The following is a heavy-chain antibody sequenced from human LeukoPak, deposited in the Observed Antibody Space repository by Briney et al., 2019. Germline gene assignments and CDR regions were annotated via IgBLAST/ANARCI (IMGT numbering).Heavy chain of an antibody. V-gene: IGHV4-4*07. Sequence: PSETLSLTCTVSGGSISSYYWSWIRQPAGKGLEWIGRIYTGGSTNYNPSLKSRVTMSVDTSKNQFSLKLSSVTAADTAVYYCARDRSIAAAGVDYFDYWGQGTLVTVSS. D-gene: IGHD6-13*01. CDR1: GGSISSYY. J-gene: IGHJ4*02. CDR3: ARDRSIAAAGVDYFDY. CDR2: IYTGGST.